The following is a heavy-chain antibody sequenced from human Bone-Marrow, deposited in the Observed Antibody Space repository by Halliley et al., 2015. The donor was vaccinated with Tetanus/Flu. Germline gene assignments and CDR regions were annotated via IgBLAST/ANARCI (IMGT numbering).Heavy chain of an antibody. CDR2: INGGGINT. CDR3: ARDQHYYGSGSDFDC. J-gene: IGHJ4*02. D-gene: IGHD3-10*01. Sequence: SRINGGGINTSYGEPVKGRFTISRGNPKNTLYLQKNSLRADDTAVYYCARDQHYYGSGSDFDCWGQGTLVTVSS. V-gene: IGHV3-74*01.